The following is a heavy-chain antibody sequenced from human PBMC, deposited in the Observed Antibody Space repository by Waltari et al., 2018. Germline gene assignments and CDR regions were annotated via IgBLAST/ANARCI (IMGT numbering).Heavy chain of an antibody. CDR3: VREDVAYCGGDCYSDNWYFDL. V-gene: IGHV4-31*03. D-gene: IGHD2-21*01. CDR1: GGSISSGGYY. CDR2: IYYSGST. J-gene: IGHJ2*01. Sequence: QVQLQESGPGLVKPSQTLSLTCTVSGGSISSGGYYWSWIRQHPGKGLEWIGYIYYSGSTYYNPSLKSRVTISVDTSKNQFSLKLSSVTAADTAVYYCVREDVAYCGGDCYSDNWYFDLWGRGTLVTVSS.